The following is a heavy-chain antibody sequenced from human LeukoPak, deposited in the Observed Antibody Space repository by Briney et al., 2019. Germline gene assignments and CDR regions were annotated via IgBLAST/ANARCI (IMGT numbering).Heavy chain of an antibody. CDR1: GFTFDDYA. Sequence: GGSLRLSCAASGFTFDDYAMHWVRQAPGKGLEWVSGISWNSGSIGYADSVKGRFTISRDNAKNSLYLQMNSLRPDDTAFYYCAKDKTSGIAGPFDSWGQGTLVTVSS. CDR2: ISWNSGSI. J-gene: IGHJ5*01. V-gene: IGHV3-9*01. CDR3: AKDKTSGIAGPFDS. D-gene: IGHD6-13*01.